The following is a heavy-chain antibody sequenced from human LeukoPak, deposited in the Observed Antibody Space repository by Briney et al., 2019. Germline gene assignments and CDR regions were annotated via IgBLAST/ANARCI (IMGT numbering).Heavy chain of an antibody. V-gene: IGHV3-7*01. Sequence: PGGSLRLSCAASGFTFSRYWMSGGRQAPGKGLEWVANIKQDGSEKYYVDSVKGRFTISRDNAKNSLYLQMNSLRAEDTAVYYCAREFVVVVAATPVFDYWGQGTMVTVSS. J-gene: IGHJ4*02. CDR3: AREFVVVVAATPVFDY. CDR2: IKQDGSEK. D-gene: IGHD2-15*01. CDR1: GFTFSRYW.